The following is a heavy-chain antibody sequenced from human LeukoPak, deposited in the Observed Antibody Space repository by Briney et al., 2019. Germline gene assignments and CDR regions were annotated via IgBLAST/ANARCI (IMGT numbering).Heavy chain of an antibody. V-gene: IGHV1-24*01. Sequence: GASVKVSCKASGGTFSSYAISWVRQAPGQGLEWMGGFDPEDGETIYAQKFQGRVTMTEDTSTDTAYMELSSLRSEDTAVYYCATDLTYDYVWGSYPTDYWGQGTLVTVSS. CDR3: ATDLTYDYVWGSYPTDY. CDR2: FDPEDGET. D-gene: IGHD3-16*02. J-gene: IGHJ4*02. CDR1: GGTFSSYA.